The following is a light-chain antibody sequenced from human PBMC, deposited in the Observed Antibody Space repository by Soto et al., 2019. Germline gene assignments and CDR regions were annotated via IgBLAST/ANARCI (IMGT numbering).Light chain of an antibody. CDR2: GAS. Sequence: EIVLTQAPGTLSVSPGESATLSCRASQSVSSSYLGWYQQKPGQAPRLLIYGASGRATGIPDRFSGSGSGTDFTLTISRLEPEDFAVYYCQHYGGSPSFTFGPGTKVDIK. CDR3: QHYGGSPSFT. CDR1: QSVSSSY. V-gene: IGKV3-20*01. J-gene: IGKJ3*01.